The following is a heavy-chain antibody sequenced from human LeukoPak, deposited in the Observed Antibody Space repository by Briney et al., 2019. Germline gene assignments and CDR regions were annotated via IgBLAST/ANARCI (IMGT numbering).Heavy chain of an antibody. J-gene: IGHJ3*02. V-gene: IGHV3-23*01. D-gene: IGHD4-17*01. CDR1: GFTFSAYA. CDR2: IRGGGTRE. Sequence: GGSLRLSCTASGFTFSAYAMMWVPQAPGKGPEWVSAIRGGGTREVYADSVKGRFRISRDNSKDTLFLQMNSRRAEDTAVYYCARDPNGDYIGAFDMWGPGTMVTVSS. CDR3: ARDPNGDYIGAFDM.